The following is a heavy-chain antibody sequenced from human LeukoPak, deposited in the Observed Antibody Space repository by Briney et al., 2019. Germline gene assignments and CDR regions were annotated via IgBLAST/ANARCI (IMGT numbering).Heavy chain of an antibody. CDR3: ARDAAEYYYYGMDV. CDR2: IIPIFGTA. CDR1: GGTFSSYA. J-gene: IGHJ6*04. Sequence: SVKVSCKASGGTFSSYAISCVRQAPGQGLEWMGGIIPIFGTANYAQKFQGRVTITADESTSTAYMELSSLRSEDTAVYYCARDAAEYYYYGMDVWGKGTTVTVSS. D-gene: IGHD2-15*01. V-gene: IGHV1-69*01.